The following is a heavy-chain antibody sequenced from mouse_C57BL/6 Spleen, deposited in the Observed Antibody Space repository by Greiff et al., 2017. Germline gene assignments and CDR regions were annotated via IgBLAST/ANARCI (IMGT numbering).Heavy chain of an antibody. Sequence: VQLKESGPELVKPGASVKISCKASGYSFTDYNMNWVKQSNGKSLEWIGVINPNYGTTSYNQKFKGKATLTVDQSSSTAYMQLNSLTSEDSAVYYCARSHYYGSSHWYFDVWGTGTTVTVSS. D-gene: IGHD1-1*01. CDR1: GYSFTDYN. V-gene: IGHV1-39*01. CDR3: ARSHYYGSSHWYFDV. CDR2: INPNYGTT. J-gene: IGHJ1*03.